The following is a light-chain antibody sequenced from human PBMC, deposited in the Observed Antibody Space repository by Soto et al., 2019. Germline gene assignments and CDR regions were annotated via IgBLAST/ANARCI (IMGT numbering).Light chain of an antibody. CDR1: SSDVGGYNY. V-gene: IGLV2-14*01. CDR2: DVS. Sequence: QSALTQPASVSGSPGQSITISCTGTSSDVGGYNYVSSYQQHPGKAPKLMIYDVSNRPSGVSNRFSGSKSGNTASLTISGLQAEDEADYYCSSYTSSRTPYVVFGGGTKLTVL. J-gene: IGLJ2*01. CDR3: SSYTSSRTPYVV.